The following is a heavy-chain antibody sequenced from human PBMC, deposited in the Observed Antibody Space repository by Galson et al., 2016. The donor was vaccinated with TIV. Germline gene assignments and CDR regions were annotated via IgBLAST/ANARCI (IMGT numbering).Heavy chain of an antibody. Sequence: SLRLSCAASALTVSDNYMTWVRQAPGKGLEWVAIMSSGGSLNYADFVRGRFTVSRDNSKNTLYPQMNRLRTDDTAIYYCTRERRFCGNNCYLSYYYGMDVWGQGTTVTVSS. CDR3: TRERRFCGNNCYLSYYYGMDV. V-gene: IGHV3-66*02. J-gene: IGHJ6*02. CDR2: MSSGGSL. CDR1: ALTVSDNY. D-gene: IGHD2-21*01.